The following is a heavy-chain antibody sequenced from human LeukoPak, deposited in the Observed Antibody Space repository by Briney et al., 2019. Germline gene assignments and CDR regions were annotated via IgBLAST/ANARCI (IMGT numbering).Heavy chain of an antibody. V-gene: IGHV3-7*03. CDR3: AREFDY. J-gene: IGHJ4*02. CDR1: GFTFSSYC. CDR2: IKQDGSEK. Sequence: PGGSLRLSCAASGFTFSSYCMSWVRQAPGKGLEWVANIKQDGSEKYYVDSVKGRFTISRDKAKNSLYLQMNSLRAEDTAVYYCAREFDYWGQGTLVTVSS.